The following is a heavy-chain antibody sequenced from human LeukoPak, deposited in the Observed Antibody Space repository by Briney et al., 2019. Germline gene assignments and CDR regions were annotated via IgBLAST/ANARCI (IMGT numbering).Heavy chain of an antibody. Sequence: GASVKVSCKASGYTFTSYDINWVRQATGQGLEWMGWMNPNSGNTGYAQKFQGRVTITRNTSISTAYMELSSLRAEDTAVYYCARLREQQLVRFAFDIWGQGTMVTVSS. CDR3: ARLREQQLVRFAFDI. CDR1: GYTFTSYD. J-gene: IGHJ3*02. V-gene: IGHV1-8*03. CDR2: MNPNSGNT. D-gene: IGHD6-13*01.